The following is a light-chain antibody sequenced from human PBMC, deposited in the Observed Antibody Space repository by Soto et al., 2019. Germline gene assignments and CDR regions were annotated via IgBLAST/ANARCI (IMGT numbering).Light chain of an antibody. J-gene: IGLJ2*01. CDR2: LNSDGSH. V-gene: IGLV4-69*01. CDR1: SGHSSYA. Sequence: QPVLTQSPSASASLGASVKLTCTLSSGHSSYAIAWHQQQPEKGPRYLMKLNSDGSHSKGDGIPDRFSCSSSGAERYLTVSSLQSEDEAEYYCQTWGTGIRVFGGGTKLTVL. CDR3: QTWGTGIRV.